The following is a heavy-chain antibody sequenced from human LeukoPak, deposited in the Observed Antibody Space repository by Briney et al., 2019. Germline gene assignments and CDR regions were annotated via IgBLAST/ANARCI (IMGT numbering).Heavy chain of an antibody. J-gene: IGHJ4*02. D-gene: IGHD6-13*01. CDR1: GFTFSDYY. CDR3: ARDIAAADFFDY. Sequence: PGGSLRLSCAASGFTFSDYYMSWIRQAPGKGLEWVSYVSTTGNIIYYADSVKGRFTISRDNAKNSLFLQMNSLRAEDTAVYYCARDIAAADFFDYWGQGTLVTVSS. V-gene: IGHV3-11*01. CDR2: VSTTGNII.